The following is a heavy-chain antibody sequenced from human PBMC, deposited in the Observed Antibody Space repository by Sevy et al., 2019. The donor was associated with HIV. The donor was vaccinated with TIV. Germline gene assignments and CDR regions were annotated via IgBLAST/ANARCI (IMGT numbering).Heavy chain of an antibody. CDR3: ARSYCSGGRCYSLAY. V-gene: IGHV1-18*01. J-gene: IGHJ4*02. Sequence: ASVKVSCKASGYTFTSYTITWVRQAPGQGLEWMGRISAFNGDTNHAQKFQGRVTMTTDTSTSTAYMELRSLRSDDTAVYYCARSYCSGGRCYSLAYWGQGTLVTVSS. CDR2: ISAFNGDT. D-gene: IGHD2-15*01. CDR1: GYTFTSYT.